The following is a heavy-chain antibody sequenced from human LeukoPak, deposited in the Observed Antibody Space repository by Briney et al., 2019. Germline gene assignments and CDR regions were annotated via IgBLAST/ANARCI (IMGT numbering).Heavy chain of an antibody. J-gene: IGHJ4*02. CDR2: INAGNGNT. CDR1: GYTFTSYA. Sequence: ASVKVSCKASGYTFTSYAMHWVRQAPGQRLEWMGWINAGNGNTKYSQKFQGRVTITRDTSASTAYMELSSLRSEDTAVYYCARDPTYYDDSSGYSNGDYWGQGTLVTVSS. CDR3: ARDPTYYDDSSGYSNGDY. V-gene: IGHV1-3*01. D-gene: IGHD3-22*01.